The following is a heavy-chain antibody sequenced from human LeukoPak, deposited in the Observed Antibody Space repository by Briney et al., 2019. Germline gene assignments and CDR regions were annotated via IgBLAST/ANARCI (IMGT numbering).Heavy chain of an antibody. V-gene: IGHV4-39*01. CDR1: GGSISSSSYY. CDR2: IHYSGST. CDR3: ASPSIVGATGRRNDAFDI. D-gene: IGHD1-26*01. J-gene: IGHJ3*02. Sequence: SETLSLTCSVSGGSISSSSYYWGWIRQPPGKGLEWIGSIHYSGSTYYNTSLKSRVTISADTSKNQFPLKLSSVTAADTAVYYCASPSIVGATGRRNDAFDIWGQGTMVAVFS.